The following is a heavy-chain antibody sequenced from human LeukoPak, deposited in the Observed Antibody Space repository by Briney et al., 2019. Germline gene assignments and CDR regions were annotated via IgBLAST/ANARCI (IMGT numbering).Heavy chain of an antibody. J-gene: IGHJ5*02. CDR2: MNPNSGNT. CDR3: ARGGSSTWIRLWSGLEEGWFDP. D-gene: IGHD5-18*01. V-gene: IGHV1-8*01. Sequence: ASVKVSCKASGYTFTSYDINWVRQATGQGLEWMGWMNPNSGNTGYAQKFQGRVTMTRNTSISTAYMELSSLRSEDTAVYYCARGGSSTWIRLWSGLEEGWFDPWGQGTLVTVSS. CDR1: GYTFTSYD.